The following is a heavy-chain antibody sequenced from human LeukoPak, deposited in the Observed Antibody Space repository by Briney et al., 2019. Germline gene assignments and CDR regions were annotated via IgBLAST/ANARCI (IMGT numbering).Heavy chain of an antibody. CDR1: GYTFTGYY. Sequence: GASVKVSCKASGYTFTGYYMHWVRQAPGQGLEWMGWINPNSGGTNYAQKFQGRVTMTRDTSISTAYMKLSRLRSDDTAVYYCARDYYGSGSLDYWGQGTLVTVSS. V-gene: IGHV1-2*02. CDR2: INPNSGGT. D-gene: IGHD3-10*01. CDR3: ARDYYGSGSLDY. J-gene: IGHJ4*02.